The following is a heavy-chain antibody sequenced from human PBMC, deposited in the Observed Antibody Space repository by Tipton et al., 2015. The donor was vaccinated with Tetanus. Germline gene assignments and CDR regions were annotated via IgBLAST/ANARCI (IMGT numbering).Heavy chain of an antibody. CDR3: ARDERYGDYAY. J-gene: IGHJ4*02. CDR2: TYYSGST. D-gene: IGHD4-17*01. Sequence: LRLSCTVSGASVGSISYYWSWIRQPPGKGLEWIGYTYYSGSTGYNPSLKSRVTISIDSSKNQFSLKLTSVTAADTAVYYCARDERYGDYAYWGQGTLVTVSS. V-gene: IGHV4-61*01. CDR1: GASVGSISYY.